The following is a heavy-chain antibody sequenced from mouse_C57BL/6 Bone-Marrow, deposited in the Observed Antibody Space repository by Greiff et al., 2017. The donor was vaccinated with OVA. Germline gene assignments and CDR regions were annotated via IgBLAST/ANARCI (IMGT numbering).Heavy chain of an antibody. CDR1: GFSLTSYA. CDR2: IWPGGGT. D-gene: IGHD2-5*01. J-gene: IGHJ4*01. V-gene: IGHV2-9-1*01. Sequence: VQRVESGPGLVAPSQSLSITCTVSGFSLTSYAIRWVRQPPGKGLEWLGVIWPGGGTNYNSAIKSRLSISNDNSKSQVFLKMNSLQTDDTARYYCARRSNYDPFYAMDYWGQGTSVTVSS. CDR3: ARRSNYDPFYAMDY.